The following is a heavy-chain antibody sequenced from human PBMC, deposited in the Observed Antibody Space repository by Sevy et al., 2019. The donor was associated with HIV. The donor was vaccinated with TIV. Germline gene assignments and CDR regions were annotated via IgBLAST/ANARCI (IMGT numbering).Heavy chain of an antibody. V-gene: IGHV3-21*01. Sequence: GSLRLSCVASRFTFSSDSMNWVRQAPGKGLEWVSSISSSSSYINYADSVKGRFSISRDNAKKTLYLQMYSLRVEDTAVYYCARDRAGSGSSGGYGMDVWGQGTTVTVSS. J-gene: IGHJ6*02. D-gene: IGHD3-10*01. CDR3: ARDRAGSGSSGGYGMDV. CDR2: ISSSSSYI. CDR1: RFTFSSDS.